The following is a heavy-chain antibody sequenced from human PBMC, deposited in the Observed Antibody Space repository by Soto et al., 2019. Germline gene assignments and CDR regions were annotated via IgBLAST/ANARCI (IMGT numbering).Heavy chain of an antibody. J-gene: IGHJ6*02. D-gene: IGHD3-3*01. CDR2: IYYSGST. V-gene: IGHV4-31*03. CDR3: ARFPLLWSGPGDYYYGMDV. Sequence: QVQLQESGPGLMKPSQTLSLTCTVSGGSISSGGYYWSWIRQHPGKGLEWIGYIYYSGSTYYNPSLKSRVTISVDTSKNQFSLKLSSVTAADTAVYYCARFPLLWSGPGDYYYGMDVWGQGTTVTVSS. CDR1: GGSISSGGYY.